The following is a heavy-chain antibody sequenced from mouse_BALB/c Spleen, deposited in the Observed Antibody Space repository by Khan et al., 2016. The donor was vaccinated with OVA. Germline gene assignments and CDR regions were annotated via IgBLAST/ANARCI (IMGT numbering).Heavy chain of an antibody. Sequence: QIQLVQSGAELVKPGASVRLSCKASGYTFTSYYLYWVKQRPGHGLEWIGDINPSNGGTNFNENFKTKATLTVDKSSSTAYMQLSSLTSEDSAVYCCTRSGYGAFAYWGQGTLVTVSA. D-gene: IGHD1-1*02. CDR3: TRSGYGAFAY. J-gene: IGHJ3*01. CDR1: GYTFTSYY. CDR2: INPSNGGT. V-gene: IGHV1S81*02.